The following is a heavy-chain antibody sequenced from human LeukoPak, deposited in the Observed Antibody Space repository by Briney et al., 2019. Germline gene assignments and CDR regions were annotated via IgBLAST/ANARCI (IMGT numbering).Heavy chain of an antibody. CDR1: GFTFSSYG. D-gene: IGHD3-10*01. CDR2: VSYDGSNK. CDR3: AKDSLITMVRGVVVNYYGMDV. J-gene: IGHJ6*04. Sequence: GGSLRLSCATSGFTFSSYGMHWVRQAPGKGLEWVAVVSYDGSNKYYADSVKGRFTISRDNSKNTLYLQMNSLRAEDTAEYYCAKDSLITMVRGVVVNYYGMDVWGKGTTVTVSS. V-gene: IGHV3-30*18.